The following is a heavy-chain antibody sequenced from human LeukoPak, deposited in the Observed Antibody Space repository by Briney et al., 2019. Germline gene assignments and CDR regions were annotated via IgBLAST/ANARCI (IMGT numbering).Heavy chain of an antibody. V-gene: IGHV3-23*01. Sequence: GGSLRLSCAASGFTFSSYAMSWVRQAPGKGLEWFSAISGSGGSTYYADSVKGRFTVSRDNSKNTLYLQMNSLRAEDTAVYYCAKRSVEWLLYFDYWGQGTLVTVSS. CDR1: GFTFSSYA. J-gene: IGHJ4*02. CDR2: ISGSGGST. D-gene: IGHD3-3*01. CDR3: AKRSVEWLLYFDY.